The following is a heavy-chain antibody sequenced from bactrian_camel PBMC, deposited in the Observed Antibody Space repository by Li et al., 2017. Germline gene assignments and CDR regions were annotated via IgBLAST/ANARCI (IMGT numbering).Heavy chain of an antibody. CDR1: GFSFSSYG. CDR2: IYSAGTST. J-gene: IGHJ6*01. V-gene: IGHV3S6*01. CDR3: AADDGTVVGGLGPDRMEDFGY. Sequence: HVQLVESGGGLEQPGGSLRLSCAASGFSFSSYGMSWVRQTPEKGLEWVAGIYSAGTSTWYTDSVKGRFTISLDNAKTTVTLEMNSLKPEDTGMYYCAADDGTVVGGLGPDRMEDFGYWGQGTQVTVS. D-gene: IGHD6*01.